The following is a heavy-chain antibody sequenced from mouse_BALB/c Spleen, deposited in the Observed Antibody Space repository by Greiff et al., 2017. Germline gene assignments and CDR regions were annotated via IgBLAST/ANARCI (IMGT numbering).Heavy chain of an antibody. CDR2: IDPANGNT. CDR3: AREDGSSDFDY. V-gene: IGHV14-3*02. CDR1: GFTINDTY. Sequence: EVQLQQSGAELVKPGASVKLSCTASGFTINDTYMHWVKQRPEQGLEWIGRIDPANGNTKYDPKFQGKATITADTSSNTAYLQLSSMTSEDTAVYYCAREDGSSDFDYWGQGTTLTVSS. D-gene: IGHD1-1*01. J-gene: IGHJ2*01.